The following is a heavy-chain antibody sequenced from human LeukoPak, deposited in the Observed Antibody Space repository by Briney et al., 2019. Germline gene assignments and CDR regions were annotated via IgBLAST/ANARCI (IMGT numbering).Heavy chain of an antibody. D-gene: IGHD2-2*01. J-gene: IGHJ4*02. CDR1: GGTFSSYA. CDR3: ARDRGWYCSSTSCSISYFDY. V-gene: IGHV1-18*01. CDR2: SSAYNENT. Sequence: ASVKVSCKASGGTFSSYAISWVRQAPGQGLEWMGWSSAYNENTNSALKIQGRVTMTTDTSTSTAYMELRSLRSDDTAVYYCARDRGWYCSSTSCSISYFDYWGQGTLVTVSS.